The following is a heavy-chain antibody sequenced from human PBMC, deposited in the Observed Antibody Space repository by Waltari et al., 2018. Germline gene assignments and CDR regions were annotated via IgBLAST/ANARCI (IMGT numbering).Heavy chain of an antibody. Sequence: QVQLQESGPGLVRPSQTLSLTCTVSGGSISSGGYYWSWNRQHPGKGLEWIGYIYYSGSTYSNPSLKSRVTISVDTSKNQFSLKLSSVTAADTAVYYCARDPKVTGVDAFDIWGQGTMVTVSS. CDR3: ARDPKVTGVDAFDI. D-gene: IGHD7-27*01. J-gene: IGHJ3*02. CDR1: GGSISSGGYY. V-gene: IGHV4-31*03. CDR2: IYYSGST.